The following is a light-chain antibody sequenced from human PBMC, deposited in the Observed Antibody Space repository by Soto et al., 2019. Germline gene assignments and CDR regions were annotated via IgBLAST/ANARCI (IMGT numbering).Light chain of an antibody. CDR3: AVSAFQLDP. CDR2: KAS. J-gene: IGKJ1*01. Sequence: SPSSPSPLGDQVTITCRASQSISSYLSWYQQKPGKAPKLLIYKASTLKSGVPSRFSGSGSGTEFTLTICSLQAEDFVSYKCAVSAFQLDPFCQGAKL. V-gene: IGKV1-39*01. CDR1: QSISSY.